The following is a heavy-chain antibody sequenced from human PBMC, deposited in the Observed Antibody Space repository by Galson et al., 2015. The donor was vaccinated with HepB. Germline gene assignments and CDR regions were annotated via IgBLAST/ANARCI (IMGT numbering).Heavy chain of an antibody. D-gene: IGHD2-2*01. J-gene: IGHJ4*02. CDR2: INHSGST. V-gene: IGHV4-34*01. Sequence: ETLSLTCAVYGGSFSGYYWSWIRQPPGKGLEWIGEINHSGSTTYNPSLQNRVTMSVDTSKNLFSLKLSSVAAADTALYYCARGRLGAGTVPIDYWGQGALVTVSS. CDR3: ARGRLGAGTVPIDY. CDR1: GGSFSGYY.